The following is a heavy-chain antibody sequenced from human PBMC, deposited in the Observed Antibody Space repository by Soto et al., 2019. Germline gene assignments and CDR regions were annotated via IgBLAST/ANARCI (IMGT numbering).Heavy chain of an antibody. J-gene: IGHJ3*01. CDR2: ISGRGGST. CDR1: GFTFSSFA. D-gene: IGHD1-1*01. Sequence: QLLESGGDLVQHGGSLRLSCVASGFTFSSFAMNWIRQAPGKGLEWVCDISGRGGSTHYAESVKGRCTISRDNYKNIVYLQMNSLTAEDTAIYYCAKALSLSTIFAAFDVWGHGTAVTFSS. CDR3: AKALSLSTIFAAFDV. V-gene: IGHV3-23*01.